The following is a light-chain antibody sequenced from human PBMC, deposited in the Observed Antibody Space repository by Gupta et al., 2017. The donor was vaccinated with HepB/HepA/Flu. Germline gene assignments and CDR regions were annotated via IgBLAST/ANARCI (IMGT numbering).Light chain of an antibody. J-gene: IGLJ2*01. CDR2: YDS. CDR1: NIGSNS. V-gene: IGLV3-21*03. Sequence: SSVLTQPPSVSVAPGKTAKITCGGTNIGSNSVHWYQPRPGQAPVVVVYYDSQRPSGIPERFSGSNSGNAATLTNSRVEAGDGADYYCQVWDRNGNQRVFGGGTKLTVL. CDR3: QVWDRNGNQRV.